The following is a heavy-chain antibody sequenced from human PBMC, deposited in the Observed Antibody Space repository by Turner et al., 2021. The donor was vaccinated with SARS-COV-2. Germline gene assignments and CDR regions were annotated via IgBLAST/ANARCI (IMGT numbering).Heavy chain of an antibody. CDR2: ITSRSSYI. V-gene: IGHV3-21*02. J-gene: IGHJ4*02. CDR1: GFTFSRYS. CDR3: AREIVVPAAYGGGFDY. D-gene: IGHD2-2*01. Sequence: EVQLVESGGGLVQPGGSLRLSCAASGFTFSRYSMNWVRQAPGKGLEWVSSITSRSSYIYYADSVKGRFTISRDNAKNSLYLQMNSLRAEDTAVYYCAREIVVPAAYGGGFDYWGQGTLVTVSS.